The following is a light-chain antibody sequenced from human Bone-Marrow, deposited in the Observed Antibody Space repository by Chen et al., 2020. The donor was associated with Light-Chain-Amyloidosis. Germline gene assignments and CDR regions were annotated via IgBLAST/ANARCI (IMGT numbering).Light chain of an antibody. J-gene: IGLJ2*01. CDR1: DFPTKY. CDR3: QSADSSGTYEVI. V-gene: IGLV3-25*03. Sequence: SHELTHPPSVSLSPGHTATRPRAGDDFPTKYAYWYQQKPGQAPVLVIHRDTERPSGISERFSGSSSGKTATLTISGVQAEDEADYHCQSADSSGTYEVIFGGVTKLTVL. CDR2: RDT.